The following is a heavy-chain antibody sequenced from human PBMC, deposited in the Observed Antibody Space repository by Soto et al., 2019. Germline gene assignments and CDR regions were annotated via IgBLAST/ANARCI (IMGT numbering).Heavy chain of an antibody. V-gene: IGHV4-38-2*02. CDR1: GYSISSGYY. Sequence: SETLSLTCAVSGYSISSGYYWGWIRQPPGKGLEWIGSIYHSGSTYNNPSLKSRVTMSVDTSKNQFSLKLTSMTAADTAVYYCARDGSGSPDYWGQGTLVTVS. CDR3: ARDGSGSPDY. D-gene: IGHD3-10*01. CDR2: IYHSGST. J-gene: IGHJ4*02.